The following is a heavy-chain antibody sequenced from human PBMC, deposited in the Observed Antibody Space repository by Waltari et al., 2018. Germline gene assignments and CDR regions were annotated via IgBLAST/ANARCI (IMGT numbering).Heavy chain of an antibody. CDR3: AGLHGQLVDTA. Sequence: EVQLVESGGGLVKPGGSLRLSCAASGFTFSNAWMSWVRQAPGKGLEWVGRIKSKTDGGTTDYAAPVKGRFTISRDDSKNTLYLQMNSLKTEDTAVYYCAGLHGQLVDTAWGQGTLVTVSS. CDR2: IKSKTDGGTT. V-gene: IGHV3-15*01. D-gene: IGHD6-6*01. J-gene: IGHJ5*02. CDR1: GFTFSNAW.